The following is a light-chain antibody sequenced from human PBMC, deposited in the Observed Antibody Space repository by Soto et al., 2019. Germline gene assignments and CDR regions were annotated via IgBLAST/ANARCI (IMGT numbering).Light chain of an antibody. CDR3: SAWDDSLNAYV. V-gene: IGLV1-36*01. CDR1: RSNIGDNA. Sequence: QSVLTQPPSVSEAPRQRVTISCSGRRSNIGDNAVNWYQQVPGKAPKLLIYYDDLLPSGVSDRFSGSKSGTSASPAISGLQSDDEADYYCSAWDDSLNAYVFGTGTKLTVL. J-gene: IGLJ1*01. CDR2: YDD.